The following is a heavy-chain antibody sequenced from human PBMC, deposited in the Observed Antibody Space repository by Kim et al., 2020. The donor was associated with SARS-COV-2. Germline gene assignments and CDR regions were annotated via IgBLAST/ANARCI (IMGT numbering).Heavy chain of an antibody. V-gene: IGHV1-18*01. J-gene: IGHJ4*02. D-gene: IGHD3-3*01. CDR2: ISAYNGNT. CDR1: GYTFTSYG. Sequence: ASVKVSCKASGYTFTSYGISWVRQAPGQGLEWMGWISAYNGNTNYAQKLQGRVTMTTDTSTSTAYMELRSLRSDDTAVYYCARGVLRFLEWLSGGYFDYWGQGTLVTVSS. CDR3: ARGVLRFLEWLSGGYFDY.